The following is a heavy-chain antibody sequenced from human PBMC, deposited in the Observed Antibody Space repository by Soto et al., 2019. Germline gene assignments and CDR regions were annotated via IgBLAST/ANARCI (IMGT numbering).Heavy chain of an antibody. CDR1: GFTFSSYS. CDR2: ISSSSSYI. J-gene: IGHJ4*02. CDR3: ARVVANYDILTGPNDY. D-gene: IGHD3-9*01. V-gene: IGHV3-21*01. Sequence: GGSLRLSCAASGFTFSSYSMNWVRQAPGKGLEWVSSISSSSSYIYYADSGKGRFTISRDNAKNSLYLQMNSLRAEDTAVYYCARVVANYDILTGPNDYWGQGTLVTVSS.